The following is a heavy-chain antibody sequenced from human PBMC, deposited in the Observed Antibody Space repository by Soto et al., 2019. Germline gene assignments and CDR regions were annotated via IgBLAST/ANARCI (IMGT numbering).Heavy chain of an antibody. D-gene: IGHD2-21*02. V-gene: IGHV3-73*02. CDR1: GFTFSGSA. CDR3: ARHALQYCGGDCYLLPYFDL. Sequence: EVQLVESEGGLVQPGGSLKLSCAASGFTFSGSAMHWVRQASGKGLEWVGRIRSKANNYATVYAASVKGRFTISRDDSKNTAHLQMNSLKTEDTAVYYFARHALQYCGGDCYLLPYFDLWGRGTLVTVSS. J-gene: IGHJ2*01. CDR2: IRSKANNYAT.